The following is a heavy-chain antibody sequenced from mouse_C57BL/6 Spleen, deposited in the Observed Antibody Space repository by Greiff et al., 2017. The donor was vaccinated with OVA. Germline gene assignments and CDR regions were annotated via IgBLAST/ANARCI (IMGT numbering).Heavy chain of an antibody. Sequence: VQLQQSGPELVKPGASVKISCKASGYTFTDYYMNWVKQSHGKSLEWIGDINPNNGGTSYNQKFKGKATLTVDKSSSTAYMELRSLTSEDSAVDYCARRKEYDDAMDYWGQGTSVTVSS. CDR1: GYTFTDYY. V-gene: IGHV1-26*01. J-gene: IGHJ4*01. D-gene: IGHD2-14*01. CDR2: INPNNGGT. CDR3: ARRKEYDDAMDY.